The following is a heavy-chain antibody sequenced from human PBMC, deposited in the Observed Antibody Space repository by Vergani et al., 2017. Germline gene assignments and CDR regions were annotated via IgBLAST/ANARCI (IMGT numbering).Heavy chain of an antibody. CDR2: IDHTGRP. D-gene: IGHD4-11*01. CDR1: GGSFTSYH. CDR3: ARVNTETNGHFFYYYYMDV. J-gene: IGHJ6*03. Sequence: QVQLQQWGGGLLKPSETLSLTCVVNGGSFTSYHWTWIRQSPGEGLEWVGDIDHTGRPDYNPSLKSRLTMSVDKSRNQFPLTLNSVTATDTAIYFCARVNTETNGHFFYYYYMDVWGQGTAVTVS. V-gene: IGHV4-34*01.